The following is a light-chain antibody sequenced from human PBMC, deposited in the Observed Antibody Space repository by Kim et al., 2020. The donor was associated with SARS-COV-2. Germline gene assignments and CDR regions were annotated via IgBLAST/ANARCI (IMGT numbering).Light chain of an antibody. V-gene: IGLV3-19*01. CDR3: NSRDSNDNVV. Sequence: SSELTQDPAVSVALGQTVRITCQGDSLRSYYANWYQQKPGQAPVLVVYDKNNRPSGIPDRFSGSSSGNTASLTITGTQAGDEADYYCNSRDSNDNVVFGG. CDR1: SLRSYY. CDR2: DKN. J-gene: IGLJ2*01.